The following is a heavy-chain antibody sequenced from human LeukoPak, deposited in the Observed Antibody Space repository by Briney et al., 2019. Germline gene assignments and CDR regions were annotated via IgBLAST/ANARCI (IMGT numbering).Heavy chain of an antibody. CDR3: ARESLRYCSAGSCSPFDS. V-gene: IGHV4-30-4*01. CDR2: IYYTGST. J-gene: IGHJ4*02. CDR1: GGSISSGDHY. D-gene: IGHD2-15*01. Sequence: PSETLSLTCTVSGGSISSGDHYWSWIRQPPGKGLEWIGHIYYTGSTSYNPSLKSPVIISVDTSNNQFSLKLSSVTATDTGVYYCARESLRYCSAGSCSPFDSWGQGTLVTVSS.